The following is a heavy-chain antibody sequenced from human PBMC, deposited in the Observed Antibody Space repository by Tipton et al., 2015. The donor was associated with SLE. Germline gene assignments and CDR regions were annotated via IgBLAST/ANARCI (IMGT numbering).Heavy chain of an antibody. V-gene: IGHV3-30*02. J-gene: IGHJ4*02. CDR1: GFTFSSYG. D-gene: IGHD6-13*01. CDR2: IRDDGSNK. CDR3: AKDIAVEY. Sequence: SLRISCAASGFTFSSYGLHWVRQAPGKGLAWGAFIRDDGSNKYYADSVKGRFTISRDNSKNTLYLQMNSLRAEDTAVYYCAKDIAVEYWGQGTLVTVSS.